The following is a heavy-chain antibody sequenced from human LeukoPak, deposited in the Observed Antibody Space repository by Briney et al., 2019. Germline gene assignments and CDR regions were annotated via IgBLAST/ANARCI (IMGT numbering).Heavy chain of an antibody. J-gene: IGHJ4*02. CDR3: AKCSCIAPRPPMTFDF. CDR2: ISWNSKNI. CDR1: GFNFDDYA. D-gene: IGHD6-6*01. Sequence: GGSLRLSCAASGFNFDDYAMHWVRQAPGKGLEWVSGISWNSKNIAYADSVKGRFTISRDNAKNSLYLQMNSLRTEDTAFYYCAKCSCIAPRPPMTFDFWGQGTLVTVSS. V-gene: IGHV3-9*01.